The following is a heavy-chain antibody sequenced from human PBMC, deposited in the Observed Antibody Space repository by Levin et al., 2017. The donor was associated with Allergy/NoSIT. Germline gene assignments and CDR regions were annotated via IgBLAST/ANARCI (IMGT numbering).Heavy chain of an antibody. CDR2: ISWNSGSI. Sequence: QAGGSLRLSCAASGFTFDDYAMHWVRQAPGKGLEWVSGISWNSGSIGYADSVKGRFTISRDNAKNSLYLQMNSLRAEDTALYYCAKDPFYGDSYAFHIWGQGTMVTVSS. CDR3: AKDPFYGDSYAFHI. D-gene: IGHD4-17*01. V-gene: IGHV3-9*01. CDR1: GFTFDDYA. J-gene: IGHJ3*02.